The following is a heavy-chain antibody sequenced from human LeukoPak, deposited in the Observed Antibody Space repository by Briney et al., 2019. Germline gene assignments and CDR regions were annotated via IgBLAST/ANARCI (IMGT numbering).Heavy chain of an antibody. CDR2: IYHSGST. D-gene: IGHD2-2*01. CDR3: ARQEVVPAATANYYYCGMDV. J-gene: IGHJ6*02. V-gene: IGHV4-30-2*02. Sequence: SETLSLTCTVSGGSISSGGYYWSWIRQPPGKGLEWIGYIYHSGSTYYNPSLKSRVTISVDTSKNQFSLKLSSVTAADTAVYYCARQEVVPAATANYYYCGMDVWGQGTTVTVSS. CDR1: GGSISSGGYY.